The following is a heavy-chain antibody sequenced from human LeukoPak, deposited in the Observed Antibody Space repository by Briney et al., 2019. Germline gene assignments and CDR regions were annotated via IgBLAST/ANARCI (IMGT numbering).Heavy chain of an antibody. CDR1: GYTFTSYY. J-gene: IGHJ4*02. CDR3: AREGIAAAGNDY. Sequence: ASVKVSCKASGYTFTSYYMHWVRQAPGQGLEWMGINNPGGGSTSYAQKFQGRVTMTRDTSTSTVYMELSSLRSEDTAVYYCAREGIAAAGNDYWGQGTLVTVSS. D-gene: IGHD6-13*01. CDR2: NNPGGGST. V-gene: IGHV1-46*01.